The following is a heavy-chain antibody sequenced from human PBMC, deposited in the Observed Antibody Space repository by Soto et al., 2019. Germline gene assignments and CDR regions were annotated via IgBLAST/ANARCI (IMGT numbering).Heavy chain of an antibody. CDR1: GFTFSSYA. V-gene: IGHV3-23*01. CDR2: ITYTGGDT. J-gene: IGHJ6*02. CDR3: ARDGGLAEDGMDV. D-gene: IGHD3-10*01. Sequence: PVGSLRLSCAASGFTFSSYAMSWVRQAPGKGLEWVSVITYTGGDTLYADSVKGRFTISRDNSKNTLYLQMNSLRADDTAVYYCARDGGLAEDGMDVWGQGTTVTVSS.